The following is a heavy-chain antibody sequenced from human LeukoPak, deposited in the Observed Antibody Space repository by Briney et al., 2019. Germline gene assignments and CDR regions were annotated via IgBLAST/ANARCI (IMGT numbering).Heavy chain of an antibody. CDR1: GFTFSDYY. CDR2: IYSGGST. V-gene: IGHV3-53*01. J-gene: IGHJ3*02. CDR3: ARGLGLRFAFDI. Sequence: GGSLRLSCAASGFTFSDYYMSWVRQAPGKGLEWVSVIYSGGSTYYADSVKGRFTISRDNSKNTLYLQMNSLRAEDTAVYYCARGLGLRFAFDIWGQGTMVTVSS. D-gene: IGHD5-12*01.